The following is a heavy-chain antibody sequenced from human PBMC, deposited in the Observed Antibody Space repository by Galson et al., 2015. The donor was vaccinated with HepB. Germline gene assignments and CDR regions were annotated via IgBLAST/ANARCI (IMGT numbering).Heavy chain of an antibody. D-gene: IGHD3-10*01. CDR2: ISAYNGNT. CDR1: GYTFTSYG. V-gene: IGHV1-18*01. J-gene: IGHJ5*02. CDR3: ARTTINMVRGVIIIGGWFDP. Sequence: SVKVSCKASGYTFTSYGISWVRQAPGQGLEWMGWISAYNGNTNYAQKLQGRVTMTTDTSTSTAYMELRSLRSDDTAVYYCARTTINMVRGVIIIGGWFDPWGQGTLVTVSS.